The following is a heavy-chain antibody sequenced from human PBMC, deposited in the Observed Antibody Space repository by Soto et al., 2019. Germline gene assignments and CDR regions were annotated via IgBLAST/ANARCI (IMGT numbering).Heavy chain of an antibody. CDR1: GFTFSRYG. Sequence: EVQLVESGGGLVQPGGSLRLSCAASGFTFSRYGMNWVRQAPGKGPEWVAYISSSSSTIYYADSVKGRFTISRDNAKNSLYLQINSLRDEDTAVYYCARDGYCVSTTCYFLPDVWGQGTTVTVSS. J-gene: IGHJ6*02. CDR2: ISSSSSTI. CDR3: ARDGYCVSTTCYFLPDV. D-gene: IGHD2-2*03. V-gene: IGHV3-48*02.